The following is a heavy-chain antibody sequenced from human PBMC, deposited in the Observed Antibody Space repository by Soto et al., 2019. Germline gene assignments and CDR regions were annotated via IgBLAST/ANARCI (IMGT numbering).Heavy chain of an antibody. CDR2: ITNSGTTT. J-gene: IGHJ4*02. Sequence: PGGSLRLSCAASGFTFSSYSMNWVRQAPGKGLEWVSYITNSGTTTPYAASVKGRFTISRDNAKNSLYLQMNSLRDEDMAVYYCARDLNWGFDYWGRGTLVTVSS. V-gene: IGHV3-48*02. CDR3: ARDLNWGFDY. D-gene: IGHD7-27*01. CDR1: GFTFSSYS.